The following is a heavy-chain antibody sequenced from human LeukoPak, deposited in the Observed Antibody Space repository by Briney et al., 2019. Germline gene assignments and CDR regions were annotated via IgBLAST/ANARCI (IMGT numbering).Heavy chain of an antibody. CDR2: IYYSGST. J-gene: IGHJ4*02. CDR1: GGSISSYY. V-gene: IGHV4-59*08. D-gene: IGHD6-19*01. CDR3: ARLAVAGNYFDY. Sequence: SETLSLTCTVSGGSISSYYWSWIRQPPGKGLEWIGYIYYSGSTNYNPSLKSRVTISVDTSKNQFSLILSSVIAADTAVYYCARLAVAGNYFDYWGQGTLVTVSS.